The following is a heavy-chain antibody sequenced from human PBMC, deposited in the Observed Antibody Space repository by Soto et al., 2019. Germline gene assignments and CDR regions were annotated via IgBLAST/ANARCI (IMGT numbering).Heavy chain of an antibody. D-gene: IGHD3-3*01. CDR3: AKDPTSGAIFGVAPDY. V-gene: IGHV3-23*01. J-gene: IGHJ4*02. Sequence: GGSLRLSCAASGFTFSSYAMSWVRQAPGKGLEWVSAISVSGGSTYYADSVKGRFTISRDNSKNTLYLQMNSLRAEDTAVYYCAKDPTSGAIFGVAPDYWGQGTLVTVSS. CDR1: GFTFSSYA. CDR2: ISVSGGST.